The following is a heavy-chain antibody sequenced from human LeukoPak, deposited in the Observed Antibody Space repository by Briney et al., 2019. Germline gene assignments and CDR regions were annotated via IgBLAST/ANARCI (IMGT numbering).Heavy chain of an antibody. D-gene: IGHD1-14*01. CDR1: AFTFSNYW. Sequence: GGSLRLSCAASAFTFSNYWMSWVRQAPGKGLEWVANIKQDGSEKNYVDSVKGRFTISRDNAKNSLYLQMNSLRGEDTAVYYCARERYTGKFDYWGQGTLVAVSS. J-gene: IGHJ4*02. CDR3: ARERYTGKFDY. CDR2: IKQDGSEK. V-gene: IGHV3-7*01.